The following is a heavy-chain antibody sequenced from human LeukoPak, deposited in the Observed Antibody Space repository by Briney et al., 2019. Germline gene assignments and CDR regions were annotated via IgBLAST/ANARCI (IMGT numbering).Heavy chain of an antibody. CDR2: IYTSGST. Sequence: SETLSLTCTVSGGSISSYYWSWIRQPAGKGLEWIGRIYTSGSTNYNPSLKSRVTMSVDTSKNQFSLKLSSVTAADTAVYYCAGNGQDNGVVPAAILYYKDGWGKGTTVTVSS. D-gene: IGHD2-2*02. V-gene: IGHV4-4*07. J-gene: IGHJ6*03. CDR3: AGNGQDNGVVPAAILYYKDG. CDR1: GGSISSYY.